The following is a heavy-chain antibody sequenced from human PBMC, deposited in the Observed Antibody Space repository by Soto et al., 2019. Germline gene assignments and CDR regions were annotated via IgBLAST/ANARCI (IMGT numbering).Heavy chain of an antibody. CDR2: IIPIFGTA. D-gene: IGHD3-22*01. CDR1: GGTFSSYA. J-gene: IGHJ4*02. V-gene: IGHV1-69*13. Sequence: VASVKAACKASGGTFSSYAISWVRQAPGQGLEWMGGIIPIFGTANYAQKFQGRVTITADESTSTAYMELSSLRSEDTAVYYCARGRYDSSGYIPPDHDYWGQGTLVTVSS. CDR3: ARGRYDSSGYIPPDHDY.